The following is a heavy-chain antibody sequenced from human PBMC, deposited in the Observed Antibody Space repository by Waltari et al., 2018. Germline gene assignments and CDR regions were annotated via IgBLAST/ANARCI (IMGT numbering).Heavy chain of an antibody. CDR2: IYSAVTT. J-gene: IGHJ4*02. CDR1: SFTGTNYY. D-gene: IGHD2-21*02. Sequence: HLVESGGGLIQPGGSLRLSCAASSFTGTNYYMSWVRQAPGRGLECVAVIYSAVTTYYADSVKGRFTISRDTFRNTLYLQMDNLRPDDTAVYYCARGNTASLDYWGQGTLVTVSS. V-gene: IGHV3-53*01. CDR3: ARGNTASLDY.